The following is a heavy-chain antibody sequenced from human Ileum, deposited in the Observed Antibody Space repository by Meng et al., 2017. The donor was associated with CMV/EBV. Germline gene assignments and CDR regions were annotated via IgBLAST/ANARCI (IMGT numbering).Heavy chain of an antibody. CDR2: TWYGSKWYY. CDR3: TYGWPLKY. J-gene: IGHJ4*02. Sequence: VQLNKSGPGSVKPSRTLSLTCAGDSVSISTESWNWIRQSPSRGLEWLGRTWYGSKWYYEYAVSVKSRITIIPDTSQNQISLQLNSVTPDDTAVYYCTYGWPLKYWGQGSLVTVSS. CDR1: DSVSISTES. V-gene: IGHV6-1*01. D-gene: IGHD3-10*01.